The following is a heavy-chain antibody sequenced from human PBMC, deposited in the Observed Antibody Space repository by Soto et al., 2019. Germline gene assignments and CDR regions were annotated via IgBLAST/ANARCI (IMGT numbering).Heavy chain of an antibody. CDR3: TRALCSGGSCYYYYYMDV. V-gene: IGHV3-49*03. D-gene: IGHD2-15*01. CDR2: IRSKAYGGTT. J-gene: IGHJ6*03. CDR1: GFTFGVYA. Sequence: GVSLRLSFTSCGFTFGVYAMSWSCQAPGKGLEWVGFIRSKAYGGTTEYAASVKGRFTISRDDSKSIAYLQMNSLKTEDTAVYYCTRALCSGGSCYYYYYMDVWGKGTTVTVSS.